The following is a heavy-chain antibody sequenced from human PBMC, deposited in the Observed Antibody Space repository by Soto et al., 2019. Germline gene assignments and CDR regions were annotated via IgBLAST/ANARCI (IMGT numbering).Heavy chain of an antibody. V-gene: IGHV5-51*01. CDR1: GYSFTSYW. Sequence: ESLKISFKGSGYSFTSYWIGWVRQMPGKGLEWMAIIYPGDSDIRYNPSFQGQVTISADKSISTAYLQWSSLKASDTAMYYCARQPSNGQWYVWGQGTTVTVSS. CDR2: IYPGDSDI. CDR3: ARQPSNGQWYV. D-gene: IGHD2-8*01. J-gene: IGHJ6*02.